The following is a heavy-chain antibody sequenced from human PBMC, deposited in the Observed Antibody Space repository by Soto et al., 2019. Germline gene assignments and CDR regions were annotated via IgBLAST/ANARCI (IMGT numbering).Heavy chain of an antibody. V-gene: IGHV3-33*01. CDR3: ARDLSGPPDY. J-gene: IGHJ4*02. D-gene: IGHD3-16*02. CDR1: GFTFSSYG. Sequence: LSCAASGFTFSSYGMHWVRQAPGKGLEWVAVIWYDGSNKYYADSVKGRFTISRDNSKNTLYLQMNSLRAEDAAVYFCARDLSGPPDYWGQGTLVTVSS. CDR2: IWYDGSNK.